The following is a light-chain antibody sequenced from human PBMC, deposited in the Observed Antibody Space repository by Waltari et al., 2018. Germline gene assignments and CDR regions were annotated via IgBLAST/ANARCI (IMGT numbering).Light chain of an antibody. Sequence: QSALTQPASVSGSPGQSVTISCTETSDDVGNYNLVSWYQQHPGKVPTLMISEGTKRPSGVSNRFSGSKSGNTASLTISGLQAEDEADYYCCSFASTSTLNWVFGGGTKLTVL. J-gene: IGLJ3*02. V-gene: IGLV2-23*01. CDR1: SDDVGNYNL. CDR3: CSFASTSTLNWV. CDR2: EGT.